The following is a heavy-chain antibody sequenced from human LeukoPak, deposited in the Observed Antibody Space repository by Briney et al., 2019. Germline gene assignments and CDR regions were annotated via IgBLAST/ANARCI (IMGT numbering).Heavy chain of an antibody. CDR3: ARDGSDILTGYYSGFDY. V-gene: IGHV3-21*01. D-gene: IGHD3-9*01. CDR2: ISSSSSYI. CDR1: GFSVDYSY. Sequence: GGSLRLSCAVSGFSVDYSYMTWVRQAPGKGLEWVSSISSSSSYIYYADSVKGRFTISRDNAKNSLYLQMNSLRAEDTAVYYCARDGSDILTGYYSGFDYWGQGTLVTVSS. J-gene: IGHJ4*02.